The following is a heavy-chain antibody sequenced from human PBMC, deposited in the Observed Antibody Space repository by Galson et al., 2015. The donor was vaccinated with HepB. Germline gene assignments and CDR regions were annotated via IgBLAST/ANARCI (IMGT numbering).Heavy chain of an antibody. CDR1: GFTFSSYA. V-gene: IGHV3-30-3*01. CDR2: ISYDGSNK. D-gene: IGHD3-3*01. Sequence: SLRLSCAASGFTFSSYAMHWVRQAPGKGLEWVAVISYDGSNKYYADSVKGRFTISRDNSKNTLYLQMNSLRAGDTAVYYCARPPSYYDFWSGYYLFEGSDMDVWGQGTTVTVSS. J-gene: IGHJ6*02. CDR3: ARPPSYYDFWSGYYLFEGSDMDV.